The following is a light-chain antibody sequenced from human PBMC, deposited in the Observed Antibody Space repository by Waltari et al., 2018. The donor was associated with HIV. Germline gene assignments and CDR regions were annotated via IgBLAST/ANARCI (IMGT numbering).Light chain of an antibody. CDR3: SAWDSSLSAVV. V-gene: IGLV10-54*04. J-gene: IGLJ2*01. CDR2: SNN. Sequence: QAGLTQPPSVSKGLRQTATLTCTGNSNNVGNQGAAWLQQHQGHPHKLLSYSNNNRPSGISERFSASRSGNTASLTITGLQPEDEADYYCSAWDSSLSAVVFGGGTKLTVL. CDR1: SNNVGNQG.